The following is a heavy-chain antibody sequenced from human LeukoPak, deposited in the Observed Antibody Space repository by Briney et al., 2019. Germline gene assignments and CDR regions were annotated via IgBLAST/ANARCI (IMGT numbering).Heavy chain of an antibody. Sequence: SETLSLTCTVSGYSISSGYYWSWIRQPAGKGLEWIGRIYTSGSTNYNPSLKSRVTMSVDTSKNQLSLKLSSVTAADTAVYYCARDAKRYYYDTTRFDYWGQGTLVTVSS. CDR1: GYSISSGYY. CDR3: ARDAKRYYYDTTRFDY. V-gene: IGHV4-4*07. D-gene: IGHD3-22*01. J-gene: IGHJ4*02. CDR2: IYTSGST.